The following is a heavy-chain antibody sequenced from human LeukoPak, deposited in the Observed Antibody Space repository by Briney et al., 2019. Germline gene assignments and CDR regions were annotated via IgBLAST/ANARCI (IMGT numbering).Heavy chain of an antibody. D-gene: IGHD3-22*01. V-gene: IGHV3-11*01. Sequence: GGSLRLSCAASGFTFSDYYMSWIRQAPGKGLEWVSYISSSGSTIYYADSVKGRFTISRDNAKNSLHLQMNSLRAEDTAVYYCARDRRGYYDSSGYYDYWGQGTLVTVSS. CDR2: ISSSGSTI. CDR3: ARDRRGYYDSSGYYDY. J-gene: IGHJ4*02. CDR1: GFTFSDYY.